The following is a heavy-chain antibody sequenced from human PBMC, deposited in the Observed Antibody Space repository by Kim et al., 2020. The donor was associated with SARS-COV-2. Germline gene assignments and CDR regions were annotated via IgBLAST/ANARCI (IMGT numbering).Heavy chain of an antibody. Sequence: GGSLRLSCSASGFTFSSYAMHWVRQAPGKGLEYVSAISSNGGSSYYADSVKGRFTISRDNSKNTLYLQMSSLRAEDTAVYYCVNVYCTNGVCHPPGGAAPWGQGTLVTVSS. V-gene: IGHV3-64D*09. CDR1: GFTFSSYA. CDR2: ISSNGGSS. D-gene: IGHD2-8*01. J-gene: IGHJ4*02. CDR3: VNVYCTNGVCHPPGGAAP.